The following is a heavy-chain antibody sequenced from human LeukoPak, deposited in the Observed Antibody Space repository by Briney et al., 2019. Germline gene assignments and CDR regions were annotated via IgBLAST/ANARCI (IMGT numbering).Heavy chain of an antibody. D-gene: IGHD2-2*02. CDR3: ARGGYCSSTSCYMNWFDP. V-gene: IGHV4-38-2*01. Sequence: PSETLSLTCAVSGYSISSGYYWGWIRQPPGKGLEWIGSIYHSGTTYYNPSLKTRVTISVDTSKNQFSLKLSSVTAADTAVYYCARGGYCSSTSCYMNWFDPWGQGTLVTVSS. J-gene: IGHJ5*02. CDR2: IYHSGTT. CDR1: GYSISSGYY.